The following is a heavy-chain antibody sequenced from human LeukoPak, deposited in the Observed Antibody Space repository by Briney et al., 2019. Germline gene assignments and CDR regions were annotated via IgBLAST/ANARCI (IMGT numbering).Heavy chain of an antibody. D-gene: IGHD6-19*01. CDR3: AKSLRTGIAVAGD. J-gene: IGHJ4*02. CDR1: GFTFTSYA. V-gene: IGHV3-23*01. Sequence: EAGGSLRLSCAASGFTFTSYAMSWVRQAPGKGLEWVSAISGSGGSTYYADSVKGRFTISRDNSKNTLYLQMNSLRAEDTAVYYCAKSLRTGIAVAGDWGQGTLVTVSS. CDR2: ISGSGGST.